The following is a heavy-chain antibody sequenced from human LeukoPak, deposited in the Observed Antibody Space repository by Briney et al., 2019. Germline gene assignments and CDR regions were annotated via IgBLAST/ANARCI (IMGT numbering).Heavy chain of an antibody. CDR2: ISYDGSNK. CDR3: ARGYCSGGSCYGYYYGMDV. D-gene: IGHD2-15*01. Sequence: GGSLRLSCAASGFTFSSYAMHWVRQAPCKGLEWVAVISYDGSNKYYADSVKGRFTISRDNSKNTLYLQMNSLRAEDTAVYYCARGYCSGGSCYGYYYGMDVWGQGTTVTVSS. J-gene: IGHJ6*02. CDR1: GFTFSSYA. V-gene: IGHV3-30-3*01.